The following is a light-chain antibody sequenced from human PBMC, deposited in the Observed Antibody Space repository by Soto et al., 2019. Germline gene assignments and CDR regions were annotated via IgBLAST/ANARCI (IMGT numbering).Light chain of an antibody. V-gene: IGKV3-15*01. CDR3: QQYNIWPRT. CDR1: QSVSSN. Sequence: EIVMTQSTATLSVSPGERATLSCRASQSVSSNLAWYQQKPGQAPRLLIYGASTRATGIPARFSGSGSGTEFTLTISSLQSEDFAVYYCQQYNIWPRTFGQGTKVDIK. CDR2: GAS. J-gene: IGKJ1*01.